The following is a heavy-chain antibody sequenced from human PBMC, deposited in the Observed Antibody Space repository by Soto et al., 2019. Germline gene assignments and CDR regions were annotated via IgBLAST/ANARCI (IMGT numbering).Heavy chain of an antibody. Sequence: PGGSLRLSCAASGFTFSVSAMHWVRQASGKGLEWVGRIRGKPNSYATAYAASVKGRFTISRDDSKNMAYLQMDSLKTEDTAVYYCTTHPGYSHGYGYWGQGTLVTVSS. CDR2: IRGKPNSYAT. V-gene: IGHV3-73*01. J-gene: IGHJ4*02. CDR1: GFTFSVSA. D-gene: IGHD5-18*01. CDR3: TTHPGYSHGYGY.